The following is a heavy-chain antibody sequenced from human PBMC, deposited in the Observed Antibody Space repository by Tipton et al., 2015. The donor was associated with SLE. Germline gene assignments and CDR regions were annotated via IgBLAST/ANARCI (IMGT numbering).Heavy chain of an antibody. J-gene: IGHJ4*02. CDR1: GGSFSGYY. Sequence: TLSLTCAVYGGSFSGYYWSWIRQPPGKGLEWIGEINHIGSTNYNPSLKSRVTISVDTSKNQFSLKLISVTASDTAVYYCARLGSSSPFVYWGQVTLVTVSS. V-gene: IGHV4-34*01. D-gene: IGHD6-6*01. CDR3: ARLGSSSPFVY. CDR2: INHIGST.